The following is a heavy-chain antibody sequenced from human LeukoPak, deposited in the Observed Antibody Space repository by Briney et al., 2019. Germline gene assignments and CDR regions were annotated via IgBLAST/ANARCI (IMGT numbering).Heavy chain of an antibody. J-gene: IGHJ3*02. CDR1: GFTFTNYW. Sequence: PGGSLRLSCAASGFTFTNYWMHWVRQAPGKGPVWLSRINSDGRDTRYADSMKGRFTISRDNAKNTLYLEMNSLRADDTAVYYCVRDCSTTSCPPHIWGQGTMVTVSS. CDR2: INSDGRDT. V-gene: IGHV3-74*01. D-gene: IGHD2-2*01. CDR3: VRDCSTTSCPPHI.